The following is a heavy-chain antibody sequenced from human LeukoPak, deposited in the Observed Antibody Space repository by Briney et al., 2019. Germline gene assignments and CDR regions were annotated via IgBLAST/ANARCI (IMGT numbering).Heavy chain of an antibody. D-gene: IGHD3-22*01. V-gene: IGHV1-69*04. J-gene: IGHJ3*02. Sequence: SVKVSCKASGGTFSSYAIIWVRQAPGQGLEWMGRIIPILGIANYAQKFQGRVTITADKSTSTAYMELSSLRSEDTAVYYCAREGPDSSGYYPGAFDIWGQGTMVTVSS. CDR2: IIPILGIA. CDR3: AREGPDSSGYYPGAFDI. CDR1: GGTFSSYA.